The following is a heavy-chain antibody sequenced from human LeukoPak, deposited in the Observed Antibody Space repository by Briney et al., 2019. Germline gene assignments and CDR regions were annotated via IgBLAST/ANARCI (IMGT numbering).Heavy chain of an antibody. CDR3: ATLERKQPHQYYHYMDV. CDR2: IKQDGSEI. Sequence: GGSLRLSCAASGFTFSSYWMSWVRQAPGKGLEWVANIKQDGSEIYYLDSVKGRFTISRDNAKNSLYLQMNSLRVEDTAVYYCATLERKQPHQYYHYMDVWGKGTTVTVSS. CDR1: GFTFSSYW. D-gene: IGHD6-13*01. V-gene: IGHV3-7*01. J-gene: IGHJ6*03.